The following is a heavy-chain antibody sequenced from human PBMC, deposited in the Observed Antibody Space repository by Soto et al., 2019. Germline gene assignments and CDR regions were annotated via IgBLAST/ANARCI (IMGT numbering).Heavy chain of an antibody. Sequence: ASVKVSCKASRYTFTDYYMHWVRQSPGQGLEWMGWIHPNSGVTKFPQKFQGRVIMTRDTSISTVYMELSRLTSDDTAVYYCASAGLTTLELATTYWGQGTLVTVSS. CDR3: ASAGLTTLELATTY. CDR1: RYTFTDYY. V-gene: IGHV1-2*02. D-gene: IGHD5-12*01. J-gene: IGHJ4*02. CDR2: IHPNSGVT.